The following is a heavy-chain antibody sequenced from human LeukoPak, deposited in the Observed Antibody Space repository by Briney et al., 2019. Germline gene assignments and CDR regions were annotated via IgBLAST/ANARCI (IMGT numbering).Heavy chain of an antibody. V-gene: IGHV1-69*04. Sequence: SVKVSCTASGGTFSSYAISWVRQAPGQGLEWMGRIIPIFGIANYAQKFQGRVTITADKATSTAYMELSSLRSEDTAVYYCARDDGGNSEFYYWGQGTLVTAS. J-gene: IGHJ4*02. CDR3: ARDDGGNSEFYY. CDR2: IIPIFGIA. CDR1: GGTFSSYA. D-gene: IGHD4-23*01.